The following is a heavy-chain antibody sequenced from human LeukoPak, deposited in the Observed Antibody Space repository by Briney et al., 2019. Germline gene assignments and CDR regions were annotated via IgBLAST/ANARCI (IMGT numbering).Heavy chain of an antibody. CDR2: LRSKAYGGTT. CDR1: GFTFGDYA. CDR3: TRYELGYCSGGSCLDY. Sequence: GSLRLSCTASGFTFGDYAMSLFRRAPGKGLEWVGFLRSKAYGGTTEYAASVKGRFTISRDDSKSIAYLQMNSLKTEDTAVYYCTRYELGYCSGGSCLDYWGQGTLVTVSS. J-gene: IGHJ4*02. D-gene: IGHD2-15*01. V-gene: IGHV3-49*03.